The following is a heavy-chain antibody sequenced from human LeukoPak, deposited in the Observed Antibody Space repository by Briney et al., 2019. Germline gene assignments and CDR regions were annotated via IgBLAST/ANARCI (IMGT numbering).Heavy chain of an antibody. CDR2: IYSGGST. D-gene: IGHD3-3*01. J-gene: IGHJ4*02. Sequence: GGSLRLSCAASGFTVSSNYMSWVRQAPGKGLEWVSVIYSGGSTYYADSVKGRFSISRDNSKNTLFLQMNSLRAEDTAVYYCARGRDYDFWSGYQAYWGQGTLVTVSS. CDR3: ARGRDYDFWSGYQAY. CDR1: GFTVSSNY. V-gene: IGHV3-53*01.